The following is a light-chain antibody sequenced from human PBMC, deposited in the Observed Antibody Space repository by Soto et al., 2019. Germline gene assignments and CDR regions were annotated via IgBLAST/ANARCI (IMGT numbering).Light chain of an antibody. V-gene: IGKV3-15*01. J-gene: IGKJ4*01. Sequence: EVVMTQSPATLSVSPGERATLSCRASRSVNQYLAWYQQRPGQTPRLLIYDASTRAAGVAARFSGSGSGPDFTLTISSLQAEDVAVFYCQQYDSCSPLTFCGGAKVDSK. CDR3: QQYDSCSPLT. CDR2: DAS. CDR1: RSVNQY.